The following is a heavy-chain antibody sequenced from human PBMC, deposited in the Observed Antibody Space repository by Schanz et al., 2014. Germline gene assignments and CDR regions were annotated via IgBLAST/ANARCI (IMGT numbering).Heavy chain of an antibody. CDR2: IKSKTDGGTR. CDR3: TADLWFGAVWGVW. D-gene: IGHD3-10*01. V-gene: IGHV3-15*01. J-gene: IGHJ4*02. Sequence: EVQLVESGGGLVKPGGSLRLSCATSGFTLNNAWMNWVRQAPGKGLQWVARIKSKTDGGTRDYAAPVKGRFTISTDDSKTAVYLQMTSRQPEDTAVYYCTADLWFGAVWGVWWGQGTLVTVSS. CDR1: GFTLNNAW.